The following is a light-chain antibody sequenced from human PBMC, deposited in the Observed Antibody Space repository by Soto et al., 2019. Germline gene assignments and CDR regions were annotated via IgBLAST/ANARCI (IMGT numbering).Light chain of an antibody. CDR1: QSISSY. Sequence: DIQMTQSPSSLSASVGDRVTITCRASQSISSYLNWYQQKPGKAPKLLIYAASSLQSGVTSRFSGSGSVTDFTLTISSLQPEDFATYYCQQSYSTLFTFGPGTKVDIK. CDR3: QQSYSTLFT. V-gene: IGKV1-39*01. J-gene: IGKJ3*01. CDR2: AAS.